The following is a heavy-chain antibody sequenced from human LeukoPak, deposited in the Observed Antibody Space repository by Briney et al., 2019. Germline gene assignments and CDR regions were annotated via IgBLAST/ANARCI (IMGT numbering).Heavy chain of an antibody. CDR3: ATGPPYSSGSFDY. Sequence: ASVKISSKVSGYTFTDYYIHWVQQAPGKGLEWMGLVDPEDGETIYTEKFQGRVTITADTSTDTAYMELSSLRSEDTAVYYCATGPPYSSGSFDYWGQGTLVTVSS. J-gene: IGHJ4*02. CDR2: VDPEDGET. D-gene: IGHD6-19*01. CDR1: GYTFTDYY. V-gene: IGHV1-69-2*01.